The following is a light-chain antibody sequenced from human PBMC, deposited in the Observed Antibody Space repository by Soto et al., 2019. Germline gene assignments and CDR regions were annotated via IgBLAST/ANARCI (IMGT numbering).Light chain of an antibody. CDR1: QSVSSSY. V-gene: IGKV3-20*01. CDR2: GAS. Sequence: EIVFTQSPGTLSLSPGERATLSCRASQSVSSSYLAWYQQKPGQAPRLLIYGASSRDTGIPDRFSGSGSGTDFTLTISRLETEDFAVYYCQQYGSSPRTFGQGTKV. J-gene: IGKJ1*01. CDR3: QQYGSSPRT.